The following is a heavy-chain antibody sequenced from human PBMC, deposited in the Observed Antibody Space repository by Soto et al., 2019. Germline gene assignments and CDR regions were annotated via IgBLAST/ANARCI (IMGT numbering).Heavy chain of an antibody. Sequence: ASVKVSCKASGYTFTSYGISWVRQAPGQGLEWMGWISAYNGNTNYAQKLQGRVTMTTDTSTSTAYMELRSLRSDDTAVYYCARERDLRPDYYDSSGQKPPYDYWGQGTLVTVSS. D-gene: IGHD3-22*01. CDR3: ARERDLRPDYYDSSGQKPPYDY. CDR1: GYTFTSYG. CDR2: ISAYNGNT. J-gene: IGHJ4*02. V-gene: IGHV1-18*01.